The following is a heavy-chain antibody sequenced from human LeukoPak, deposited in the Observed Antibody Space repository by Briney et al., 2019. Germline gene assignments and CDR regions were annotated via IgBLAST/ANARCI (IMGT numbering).Heavy chain of an antibody. Sequence: PSETLSLTCTVSGGSISSYYWSWIRQPPGKGLEWIGYIYYSGSTNYNPSLKSRVTISVDTSKNQFSLKLSSVTAADTAVYYCARGVVAGGDYYYYYGMDVWGQGTTVTVSS. V-gene: IGHV4-59*12. CDR1: GGSISSYY. J-gene: IGHJ6*02. D-gene: IGHD6-19*01. CDR3: ARGVVAGGDYYYYYGMDV. CDR2: IYYSGST.